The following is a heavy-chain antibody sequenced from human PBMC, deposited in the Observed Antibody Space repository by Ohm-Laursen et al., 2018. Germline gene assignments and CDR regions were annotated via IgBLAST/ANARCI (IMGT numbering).Heavy chain of an antibody. CDR3: AKDEYYYDSSGYYAVYYYYYGMDV. Sequence: SLRLSCTASGFIFRNFGMHWVRQAPGKGLEWVAVISHDGSDKYYADSVKGRFTISRDNSKNTLYLQMNSLRAEDTAVYYCAKDEYYYDSSGYYAVYYYYYGMDVWGQGTTVTVSS. V-gene: IGHV3-30*18. CDR2: ISHDGSDK. D-gene: IGHD3-22*01. CDR1: GFIFRNFG. J-gene: IGHJ6*02.